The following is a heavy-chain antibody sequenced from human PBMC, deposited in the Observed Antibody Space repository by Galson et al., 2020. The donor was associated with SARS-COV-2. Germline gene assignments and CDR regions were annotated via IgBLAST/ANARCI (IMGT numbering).Heavy chain of an antibody. Sequence: GGSLRLSCAASGFTFSSYAMHWVRQAPGKGLEWVAVISFDASSKYYADSVKGRFTISRDNSKKTVYLETSSLRPEDMAVYYCARSRSAAGPGPFDFWGQGTLVTVSS. CDR2: ISFDASSK. V-gene: IGHV3-30*15. J-gene: IGHJ4*02. D-gene: IGHD6-13*01. CDR3: ARSRSAAGPGPFDF. CDR1: GFTFSSYA.